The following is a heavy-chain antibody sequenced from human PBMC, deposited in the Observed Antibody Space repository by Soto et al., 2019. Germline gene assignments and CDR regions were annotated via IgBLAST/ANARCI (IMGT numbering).Heavy chain of an antibody. V-gene: IGHV4-61*01. Sequence: SETLSLTCTVSGGSVSSGSYYWSWIRQPPGKGLEWIGYIYYSGSTNYNPSLKSRVTISVDTSKNQFSLKLSSVTAADTAVYYCARVPTYYYDSSGYSVDYWGQGTPVTVSS. CDR2: IYYSGST. CDR1: GGSVSSGSYY. D-gene: IGHD3-22*01. J-gene: IGHJ4*02. CDR3: ARVPTYYYDSSGYSVDY.